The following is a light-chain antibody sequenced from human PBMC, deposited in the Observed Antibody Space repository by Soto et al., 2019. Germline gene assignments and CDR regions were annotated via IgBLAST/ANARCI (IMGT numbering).Light chain of an antibody. V-gene: IGKV3-20*01. J-gene: IGKJ1*01. CDR1: QSVSSNY. CDR2: GAS. Sequence: EIVLTQSPGTLSLSPGERATLSCRASQSVSSNYLAWYQQKPGQAPRLLIYGASSRATGIPDRFSGSGSGTDFTLTISRLEPVVGVVYYCQQYSSSPRTFGQGTRVDSK. CDR3: QQYSSSPRT.